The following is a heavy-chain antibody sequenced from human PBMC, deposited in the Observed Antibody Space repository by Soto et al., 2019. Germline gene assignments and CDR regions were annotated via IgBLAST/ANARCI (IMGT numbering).Heavy chain of an antibody. V-gene: IGHV3-23*01. CDR2: ISARGSST. Sequence: GGSLRLSCAASGFTFSTYAMTWVRQAPGKGLAWVSGISARGSSTDYADSVKGRFTISRDNSKNKEYRQMTSPTADDTAAYCCARDLNKDHHYTNDFWAYWGQGTLVTVSS. D-gene: IGHD2-8*01. CDR1: GFTFSTYA. CDR3: ARDLNKDHHYTNDFWAY. J-gene: IGHJ4*02.